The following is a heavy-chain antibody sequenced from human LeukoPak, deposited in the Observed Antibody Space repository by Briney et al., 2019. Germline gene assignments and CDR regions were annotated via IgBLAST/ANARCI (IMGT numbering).Heavy chain of an antibody. CDR3: ARDFGLTGKVDY. J-gene: IGHJ4*02. V-gene: IGHV3-64*01. CDR2: ISRNGGST. D-gene: IGHD1-20*01. Sequence: TGGSLRLSCAASGFTFSRYAMHWVRQAPGKGLESVSAISRNGGSTYYANSVKGRFTISRDNSKNTLYLQMGSLRAEDLAVYYCARDFGLTGKVDYWGQGTLVTVSS. CDR1: GFTFSRYA.